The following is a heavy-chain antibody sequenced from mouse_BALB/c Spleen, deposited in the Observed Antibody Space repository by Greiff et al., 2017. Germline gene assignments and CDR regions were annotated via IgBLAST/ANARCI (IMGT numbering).Heavy chain of an antibody. CDR1: GYTFTDYN. CDR3: ARRITTGAMDY. D-gene: IGHD2-4*01. CDR2: IYPYNGGT. J-gene: IGHJ4*01. Sequence: VQLQQSGPELVKPGASVKISCKASGYTFTDYNMHWVKQSHGKSLEWIGYIYPYNGGTGYNQKFKSKATLTVDNSSSTAYMELRSLTSEDSAVYYCARRITTGAMDYWGQGTSVTVSS. V-gene: IGHV1S29*02.